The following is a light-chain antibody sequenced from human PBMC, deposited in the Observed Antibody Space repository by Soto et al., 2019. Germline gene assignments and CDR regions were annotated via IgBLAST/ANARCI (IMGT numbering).Light chain of an antibody. CDR3: CSYAGSNTYVV. J-gene: IGLJ2*01. Sequence: QSALTQPASVSGSPGQSITISCTGTSSDVRSYNLVSWYQQHPGKAPKLMIYEGNKRPSGVSNRFSGSKSGNTASLTISGLQAEDEADYYCCSYAGSNTYVVFGGGTKVTVL. CDR2: EGN. CDR1: SSDVRSYNL. V-gene: IGLV2-23*01.